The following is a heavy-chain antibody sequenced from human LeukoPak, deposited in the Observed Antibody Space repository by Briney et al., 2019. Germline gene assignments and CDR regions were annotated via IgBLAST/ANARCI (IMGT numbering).Heavy chain of an antibody. Sequence: SETLSLTCTVSGGSISSYYWSWIRQPPGKGLEWIGYIYYSGSTNYNPSLKSRVTISVDTSKNQFSLKLSSVTAADTAVYYCARSPEVLRFDYWGQGTLVTISS. D-gene: IGHD3-3*01. CDR2: IYYSGST. CDR3: ARSPEVLRFDY. CDR1: GGSISSYY. V-gene: IGHV4-59*01. J-gene: IGHJ4*02.